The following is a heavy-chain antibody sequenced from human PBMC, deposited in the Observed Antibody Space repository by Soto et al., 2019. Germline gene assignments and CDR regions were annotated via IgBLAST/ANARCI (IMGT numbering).Heavy chain of an antibody. CDR2: ISYDGSNK. J-gene: IGHJ4*02. CDR3: AGDYGDYFFDY. V-gene: IGHV3-30-3*01. D-gene: IGHD4-17*01. Sequence: QVQLVESGGGVVQPGRSLRLSCAASGFTFSSYAMHWVRQAPGKGLEWVAVISYDGSNKYYADSVKGRFTISRDNSKNTLYLQMNSLRAEDTAVYYCAGDYGDYFFDYWGQGRLVTVSS. CDR1: GFTFSSYA.